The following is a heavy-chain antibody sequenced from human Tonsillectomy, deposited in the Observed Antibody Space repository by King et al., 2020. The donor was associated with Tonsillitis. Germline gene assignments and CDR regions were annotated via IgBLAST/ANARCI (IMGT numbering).Heavy chain of an antibody. J-gene: IGHJ4*02. Sequence: VQLVESGGVVVQPGGSLRLSCAASGFTFDDYAMHWVRQAPGKGLECVSLISWDGGSTYYADSVKGRFTIFRDNSKNSLYLQMNSLRAEDTALYYCVKGLAATGTGFEYWGQGTLVTVSS. CDR1: GFTFDDYA. CDR2: ISWDGGST. CDR3: VKGLAATGTGFEY. V-gene: IGHV3-43D*03. D-gene: IGHD6-13*01.